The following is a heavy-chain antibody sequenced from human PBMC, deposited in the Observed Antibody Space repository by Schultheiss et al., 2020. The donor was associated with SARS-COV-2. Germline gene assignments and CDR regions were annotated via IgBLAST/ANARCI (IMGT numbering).Heavy chain of an antibody. Sequence: GGSLRLSCAASAFTFTRYGMHWVRQAPGKGLEWVAIISYDGSNKYYTDSVKGRFTISRDNSKNAVYVQVNNLRAGDTAVYYCARDTGYYDSSGSIDYWGQGTLVTVSS. D-gene: IGHD3-22*01. J-gene: IGHJ4*02. CDR2: ISYDGSNK. CDR1: AFTFTRYG. CDR3: ARDTGYYDSSGSIDY. V-gene: IGHV3-33*05.